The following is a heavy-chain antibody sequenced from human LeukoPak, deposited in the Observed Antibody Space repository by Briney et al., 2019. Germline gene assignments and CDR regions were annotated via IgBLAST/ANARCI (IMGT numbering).Heavy chain of an antibody. J-gene: IGHJ4*02. Sequence: GGSLRLSCAASGFTFGNSAMSWVRQAPAKGLEWVSSITGSGGSTFYRDSVQGRFTISRDNSNNTLYLQMNSLRAEDTAIYYCVRTLSNFDSWGQGTLVTVSS. D-gene: IGHD1-7*01. V-gene: IGHV3-23*01. CDR1: GFTFGNSA. CDR2: ITGSGGST. CDR3: VRTLSNFDS.